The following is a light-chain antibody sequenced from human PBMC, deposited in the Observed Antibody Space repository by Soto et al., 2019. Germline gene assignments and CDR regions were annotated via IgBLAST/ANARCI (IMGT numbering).Light chain of an antibody. V-gene: IGKV1-33*01. CDR2: DAS. CDR3: QRYDNLHLT. J-gene: IGKJ4*01. CDR1: QNIGNF. Sequence: DIQMTQSPSSLSASVGDRVIITCQTSQNIGNFSNWYRQKPGKAPDLLIYDASNLETGVPSRFSGSGSGTHFTLIISSPQPEDIATYYCQRYDNLHLTFGGGTKVDIK.